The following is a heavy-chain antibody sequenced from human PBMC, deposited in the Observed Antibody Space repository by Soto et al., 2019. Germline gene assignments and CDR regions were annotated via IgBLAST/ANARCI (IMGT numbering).Heavy chain of an antibody. CDR1: GYAFTGDY. Sequence: ASVKGSFTAFGYAFTGDYMHWVRQAPGQGLEWMGIINPSGGSTSYAQKFQGRVTMTRDTSTSTVYMELSSLRSEDTAVYYCAGTYYYDSSAGAFDIWGQGTMVT. CDR3: AGTYYYDSSAGAFDI. CDR2: INPSGGST. D-gene: IGHD3-22*01. J-gene: IGHJ3*02. V-gene: IGHV1-46*01.